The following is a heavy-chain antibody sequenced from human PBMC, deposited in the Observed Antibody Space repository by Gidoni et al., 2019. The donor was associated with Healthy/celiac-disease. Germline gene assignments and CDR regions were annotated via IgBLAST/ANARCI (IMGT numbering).Heavy chain of an antibody. CDR1: GFTFSSYS. J-gene: IGHJ3*02. Sequence: EVQLVESGGGLVKPGGSLRLSCAASGFTFSSYSMNWVRQAPGKGLEWVSSISSSSSYIYYADSVKGRFTISRDNAKNSLYLQMNSLRAEDTAVYYCARVNTPYCGGDCYLGAFDIRGQGTMVTVSS. D-gene: IGHD2-21*02. CDR3: ARVNTPYCGGDCYLGAFDI. CDR2: ISSSSSYI. V-gene: IGHV3-21*01.